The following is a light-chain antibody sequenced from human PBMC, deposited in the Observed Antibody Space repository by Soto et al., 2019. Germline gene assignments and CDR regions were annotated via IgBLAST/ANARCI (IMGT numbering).Light chain of an antibody. CDR1: QSVSSY. Sequence: EIVLTQSPATLSLSPGERATLSCRASQSVSSYLAWYQQKPGQAPRLLIYDASNRATGIPARFSGSGSGTDFALTISSLEPEALAVYYCQRRSNWPSTFGGGTKVEIK. CDR3: QRRSNWPST. V-gene: IGKV3-11*01. J-gene: IGKJ4*01. CDR2: DAS.